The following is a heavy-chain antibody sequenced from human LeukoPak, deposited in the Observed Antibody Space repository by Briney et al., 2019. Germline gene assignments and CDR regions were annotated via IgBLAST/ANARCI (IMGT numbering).Heavy chain of an antibody. J-gene: IGHJ6*02. CDR1: GGSFSGYY. CDR3: ARTIYYAYGMDV. D-gene: IGHD3-3*01. CDR2: INHSGST. Sequence: KASETLSLTCAVYGGSFSGYYWSWIRQPPGKGLEWIGEINHSGSTNYNPSLKSRVTISVDTSKNQFSLKLSSVTAADTAVYYCARTIYYAYGMDVWGQGTTVTVSS. V-gene: IGHV4-34*01.